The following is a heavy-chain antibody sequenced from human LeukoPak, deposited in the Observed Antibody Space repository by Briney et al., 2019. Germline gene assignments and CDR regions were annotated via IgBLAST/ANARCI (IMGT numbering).Heavy chain of an antibody. V-gene: IGHV3-53*01. J-gene: IGHJ4*02. CDR1: GFSVRNNY. CDR2: IYSGSTT. D-gene: IGHD5-24*01. CDR3: ATSRDGYIPDY. Sequence: PGGSLRLSCAASGFSVRNNYMAWVRQAPGKGLGWVSVIYSGSTTMYADSVKGRFTISRDNSKNTLYLQLNSLRTEDTAVYFCATSRDGYIPDYWGQGTLVTVSS.